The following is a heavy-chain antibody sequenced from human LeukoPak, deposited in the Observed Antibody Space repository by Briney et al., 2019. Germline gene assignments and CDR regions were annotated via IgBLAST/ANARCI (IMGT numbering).Heavy chain of an antibody. D-gene: IGHD6-19*01. J-gene: IGHJ4*02. CDR2: ISSSISYI. V-gene: IGHV3-21*01. Sequence: GGSLRLSCAASGFTFSSYSMNWVRQAPGKGLEWVSSISSSISYIYYADSVKGRFTISRDNAKNLLYLQMNSLRAEDTAVYYCARDRYSSGSFDYWGQGTLVTVSS. CDR1: GFTFSSYS. CDR3: ARDRYSSGSFDY.